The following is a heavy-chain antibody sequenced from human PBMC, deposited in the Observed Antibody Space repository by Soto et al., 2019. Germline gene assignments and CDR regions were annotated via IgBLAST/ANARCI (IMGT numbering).Heavy chain of an antibody. V-gene: IGHV1-18*01. CDR2: ISAYNGNT. J-gene: IGHJ4*02. Sequence: GASVKVSCKASGYTFTSYGISWVRQAPGQGLEWMGWISAYNGNTNYAQKLQGRVTMTTDTSTSTAYMELRSLRSDDTAVYYCARDLGDPDYYDSSAYYSFDYWGQGTLVTVSS. CDR1: GYTFTSYG. D-gene: IGHD3-22*01. CDR3: ARDLGDPDYYDSSAYYSFDY.